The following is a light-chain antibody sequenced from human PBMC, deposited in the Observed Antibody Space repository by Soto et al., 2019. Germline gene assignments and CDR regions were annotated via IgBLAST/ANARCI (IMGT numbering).Light chain of an antibody. CDR1: QSISNY. CDR2: AAS. CDR3: QQSYSIPST. V-gene: IGKV1-39*01. J-gene: IGKJ4*01. Sequence: DIQMTQSPSSLSASVGDRVTMTCRASQSISNYLNWYQQKPGKAPNLLIYAASSLESGVPSRFSGSGSGTDFTLTISSLQPEDFATYYCQQSYSIPSTFGGGTKVEIK.